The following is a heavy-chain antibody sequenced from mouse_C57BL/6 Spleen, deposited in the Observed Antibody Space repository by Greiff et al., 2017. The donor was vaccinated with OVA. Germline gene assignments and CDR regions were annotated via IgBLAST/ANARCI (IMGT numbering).Heavy chain of an antibody. D-gene: IGHD3-2*02. V-gene: IGHV1-64*01. CDR2: IHPNSGST. Sequence: QVQLQQPGAELVKPGASVKLSCKASGYTFTSYWMHWVKQRPGQGLEWIGMIHPNSGSTNYNEKFKSKATLTVDKSSSTAYMQLSSLTSEDSAVYYCARGIDSSGTRYFDGWGTGTTVTVSS. CDR1: GYTFTSYW. J-gene: IGHJ1*03. CDR3: ARGIDSSGTRYFDG.